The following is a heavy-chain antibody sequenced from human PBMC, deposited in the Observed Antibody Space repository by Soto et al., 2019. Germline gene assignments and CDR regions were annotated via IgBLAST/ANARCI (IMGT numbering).Heavy chain of an antibody. D-gene: IGHD3-10*01. Sequence: GGSLRLSCAASGFTFSSYAMSWVRQAPGKGLEWVSAISGSGGSTYYADSVKGRFTISRDNSKNTLYLQMNSLRAEDTAVYYCAKDYYGSGSYSPEDYWGQGTLVTVSS. CDR2: ISGSGGST. J-gene: IGHJ4*02. V-gene: IGHV3-23*01. CDR3: AKDYYGSGSYSPEDY. CDR1: GFTFSSYA.